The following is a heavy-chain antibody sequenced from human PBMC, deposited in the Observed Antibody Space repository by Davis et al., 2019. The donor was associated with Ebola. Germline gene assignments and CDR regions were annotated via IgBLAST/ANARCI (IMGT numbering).Heavy chain of an antibody. CDR3: GKDFYGSGSYIDA. D-gene: IGHD3-10*01. J-gene: IGHJ5*02. CDR1: GLTFDDYA. Sequence: GGSLRLSCATSGLTFDDYAMHWFRQAPGKGLEWVSGINSNSGTSAYADSVKGRFTISRDNAQDSLYLQMNSLRTEDTAFYYCGKDFYGSGSYIDAWGQGTLVTVSS. CDR2: INSNSGTS. V-gene: IGHV3-9*01.